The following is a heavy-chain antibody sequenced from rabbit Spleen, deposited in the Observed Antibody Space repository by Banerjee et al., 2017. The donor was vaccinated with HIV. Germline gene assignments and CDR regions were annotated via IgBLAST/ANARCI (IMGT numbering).Heavy chain of an antibody. CDR1: RFSFNSGYW. J-gene: IGHJ4*01. Sequence: QEQLEESGGDLVKPGASLTLTCTASRFSFNSGYWICWVRQAPGKGLEWIGCISTASSNTWYARWAKGRFTISKTSSTTVTLQMTSLTAADTATYFCARPPYVGGGGGGNLWGPGTLVTVS. V-gene: IGHV1S45*01. D-gene: IGHD5-1*01. CDR2: ISTASSNT. CDR3: ARPPYVGGGGGGNL.